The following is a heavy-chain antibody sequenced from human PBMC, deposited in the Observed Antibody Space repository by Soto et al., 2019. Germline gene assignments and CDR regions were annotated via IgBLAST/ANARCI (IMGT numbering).Heavy chain of an antibody. J-gene: IGHJ5*01. CDR2: IYWDNDR. CDR3: APRVSYSVSWDVRWFDS. V-gene: IGHV2-5*02. D-gene: IGHD3-10*01. Sequence: QITLKESGPTLVEPTQTLTLTCSFSGFSLINSGVGVGWFRQAPGKALECLGIIYWDNDRRYNPSLKDRLSITKDTSKNQVVVTMTYMEPVDTGTYYCAPRVSYSVSWDVRWFDSWGQGTQVTVS. CDR1: GFSLINSGVG.